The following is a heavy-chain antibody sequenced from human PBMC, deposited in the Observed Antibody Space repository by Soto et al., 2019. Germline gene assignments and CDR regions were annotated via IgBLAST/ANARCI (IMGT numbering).Heavy chain of an antibody. CDR3: AKSPYFFCSSANCYRYSFDY. J-gene: IGHJ4*02. CDR2: ISHDGSDK. D-gene: IGHD2-2*02. CDR1: GFPFGDFG. Sequence: GGSLRLSCAASGFPFGDFGMHWLRQAPGKGLEWVAVISHDGSDKFYADSVKARFTISRDNSKNTLYLQMNGLRAEDTAVYYCAKSPYFFCSSANCYRYSFDYWSQGTLVTVSS. V-gene: IGHV3-30*18.